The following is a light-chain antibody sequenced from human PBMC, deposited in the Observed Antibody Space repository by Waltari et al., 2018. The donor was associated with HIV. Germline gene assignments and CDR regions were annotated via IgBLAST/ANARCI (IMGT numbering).Light chain of an antibody. CDR3: QSYDISLTGLWV. V-gene: IGLV1-40*01. Sequence: TQPPSVSGAPGPSVSISCSGNASNIGAGFDVHWSRHSPCTAPKLVIYGDTVRPSGVTDRFSGSRSLNSVSLDISGLRAEDAGDYYCQSYDISLTGLWVFGGGTKLTVL. CDR1: ASNIGAGFD. J-gene: IGLJ3*02. CDR2: GDT.